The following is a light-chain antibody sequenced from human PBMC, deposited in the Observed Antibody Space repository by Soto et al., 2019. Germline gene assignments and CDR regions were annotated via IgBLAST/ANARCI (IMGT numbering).Light chain of an antibody. V-gene: IGKV3-15*01. CDR2: GAS. J-gene: IGKJ1*01. CDR1: QSVSSN. CDR3: KRYNYSLSL. Sequence: EIVMTQSPATLSVSPGERATLSCRASQSVSSNLAWYQQKPGQAPRLLIYGASTRATGIPARFSGSGSGTEFTLTISSLQSEVFSVYSRKRYNYSLSLFG.